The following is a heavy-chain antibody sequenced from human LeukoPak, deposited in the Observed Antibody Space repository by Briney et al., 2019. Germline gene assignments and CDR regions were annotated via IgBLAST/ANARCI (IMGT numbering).Heavy chain of an antibody. CDR2: ISGSGGGT. V-gene: IGHV3-23*01. D-gene: IGHD4-17*01. CDR3: AKSATTVTSNFEY. CDR1: GFTFSSHG. J-gene: IGHJ4*02. Sequence: GGSLRLSCAASGFTFSSHGMSWVRQAPGKGLEWVSGISGSGGGTFYADSVRGRFTISRDNSKNTVYLQINSLRAEDTAVYYCAKSATTVTSNFEYWGQGTLVTVSS.